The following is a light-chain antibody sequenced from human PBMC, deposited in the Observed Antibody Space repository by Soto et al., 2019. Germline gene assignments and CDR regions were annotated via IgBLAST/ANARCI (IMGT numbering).Light chain of an antibody. V-gene: IGKV2-28*01. CDR3: MQALRLLT. J-gene: IGKJ5*01. Sequence: DIVMTQSPLSLPVTPGEPASISCRSSQSLLHSNGYNYLDWYLQKPGQSPQLLIYLGSTRASGVPARLSGSRSGTDFTLKISRVEAEEVGVYYCMQALRLLTFGQGTRLEIK. CDR1: QSLLHSNGYNY. CDR2: LGS.